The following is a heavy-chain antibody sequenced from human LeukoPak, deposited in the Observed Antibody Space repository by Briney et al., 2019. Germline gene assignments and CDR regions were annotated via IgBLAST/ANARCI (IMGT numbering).Heavy chain of an antibody. CDR1: GFTSSSSA. CDR2: ISNNGGYT. Sequence: GALRLSCAASGFTSSSSAMNWVRQATGKGVEWVSAISNNGGYTYYPDSVQGRFTISRDNSKSTLCLQMNSLRAEDTAVYYCAKQLGYCSDGSCYFPYWGQGTLVTVSS. D-gene: IGHD2-15*01. V-gene: IGHV3-23*01. J-gene: IGHJ4*02. CDR3: AKQLGYCSDGSCYFPY.